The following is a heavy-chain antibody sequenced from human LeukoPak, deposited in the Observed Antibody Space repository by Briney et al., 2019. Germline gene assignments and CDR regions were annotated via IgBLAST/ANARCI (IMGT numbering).Heavy chain of an antibody. V-gene: IGHV4-34*01. J-gene: IGHJ4*02. D-gene: IGHD5-12*01. Sequence: SETLSLTCAVYGGSFDYYWSWIRQPPGKGLEWIGEISHSGNTKHNPSLKSRITISVDTSKNQFSLNLSSLTAADTAVYYCARHRFGGCDFDYWGQGTPVTVSS. CDR3: ARHRFGGCDFDY. CDR1: GGSFDYY. CDR2: ISHSGNT.